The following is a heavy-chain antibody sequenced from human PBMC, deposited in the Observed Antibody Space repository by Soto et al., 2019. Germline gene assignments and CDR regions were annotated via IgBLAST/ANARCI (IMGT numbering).Heavy chain of an antibody. CDR1: GGTFSSYA. D-gene: IGHD6-19*01. Sequence: ASVEVSGEASGGTFSSYAISWVRQAPGQGLEWMGGIIPIFGTANYAQKFQGRVTITADESTSTAYMELSSLRSEDTAVYYCASSSGWRDAFDIWGQGTMVTVSS. V-gene: IGHV1-69*13. CDR3: ASSSGWRDAFDI. J-gene: IGHJ3*02. CDR2: IIPIFGTA.